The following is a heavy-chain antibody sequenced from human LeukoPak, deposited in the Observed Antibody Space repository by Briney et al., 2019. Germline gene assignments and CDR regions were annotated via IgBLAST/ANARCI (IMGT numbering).Heavy chain of an antibody. CDR3: ASGRIAAAGYIDY. V-gene: IGHV4-31*03. J-gene: IGHJ4*02. CDR1: GGSISSGGYY. CDR2: IYYSGST. Sequence: PSETLFLTCTVSGGSISSGGYYWSWIRQHPGKGLEWIGYIYYSGSTYYNPSLKSRVTISVDTSKNQFSLKLSSVTAADTAVYYCASGRIAAAGYIDYWGQGTLVTVSS. D-gene: IGHD6-13*01.